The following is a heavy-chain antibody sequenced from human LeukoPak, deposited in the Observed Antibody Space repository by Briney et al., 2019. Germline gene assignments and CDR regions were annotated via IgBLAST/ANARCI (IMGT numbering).Heavy chain of an antibody. D-gene: IGHD3-22*01. CDR1: GFTFSSYG. V-gene: IGHV3-30*02. J-gene: IGHJ4*02. CDR2: IRYDGSNK. Sequence: GGSLRLSCAASGFTFSSYGMHWVRQAPGKGLEWVAFIRYDGSNKYYADSVKGRFTISRDNSKNTLYLQMNSLRAEDTAVYYCARDHRIVVVITLDYWGQGTLVTVSS. CDR3: ARDHRIVVVITLDY.